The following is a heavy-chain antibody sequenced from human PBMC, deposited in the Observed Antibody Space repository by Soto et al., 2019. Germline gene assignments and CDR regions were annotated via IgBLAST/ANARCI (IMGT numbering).Heavy chain of an antibody. V-gene: IGHV3-73*02. Sequence: EVQLVESGGGLVQPGGSLKLSCAASGFTFSGSAMHWVRQASGKGLEWVGRIRSKANSYATAYAASVKGRFTISRDDSKNTAYRQMSSLKTEDTAVYYCTISVVDCGGDCYPVVPWFDPWGQGTLVTVSS. CDR2: IRSKANSYAT. J-gene: IGHJ5*02. CDR1: GFTFSGSA. CDR3: TISVVDCGGDCYPVVPWFDP. D-gene: IGHD2-21*02.